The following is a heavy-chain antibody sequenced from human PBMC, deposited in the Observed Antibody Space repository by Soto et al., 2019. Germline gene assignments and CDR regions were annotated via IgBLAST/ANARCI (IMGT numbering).Heavy chain of an antibody. J-gene: IGHJ4*02. Sequence: GLSLRLSCAASGFTFSSYWMHWVRQAPGKGLVWVSLINSDGSITSYADSVKGRFTISRDNAKNTLYLQMNSLRAEDTAVYYCAREDFWSGYLPGYWGQGPLVTVSS. CDR2: INSDGSIT. CDR3: AREDFWSGYLPGY. V-gene: IGHV3-74*01. D-gene: IGHD3-3*01. CDR1: GFTFSSYW.